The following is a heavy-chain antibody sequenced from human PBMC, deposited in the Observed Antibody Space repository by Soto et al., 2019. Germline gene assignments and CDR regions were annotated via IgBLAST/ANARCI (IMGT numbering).Heavy chain of an antibody. CDR2: IYYSGST. Sequence: SETLSLTCTVSGGSISSGDYYWSWIRQPPGKGLEWIGYIYYSGSTYYNPSLKSRVTISVDTSKNQFSLKLSSVTAADAAVYYCARDSWFGESYYYGMDVWGQGTTVT. CDR1: GGSISSGDYY. D-gene: IGHD3-10*01. J-gene: IGHJ6*02. CDR3: ARDSWFGESYYYGMDV. V-gene: IGHV4-30-4*01.